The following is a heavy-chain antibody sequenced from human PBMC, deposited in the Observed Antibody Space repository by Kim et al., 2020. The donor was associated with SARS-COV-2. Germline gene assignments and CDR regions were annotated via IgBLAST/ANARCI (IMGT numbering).Heavy chain of an antibody. D-gene: IGHD3-16*01. Sequence: ASVKVSCKASGYTFTSYYMHWVRQAPGQGLGWMGIINPSGGSTSYAQKFQGRVTMTRDTSTSTVYMELSSLRSEDTAVYYCARDLRGDPLVGGMDVWGQGTTVTVSS. CDR3: ARDLRGDPLVGGMDV. CDR2: INPSGGST. V-gene: IGHV1-46*01. J-gene: IGHJ6*02. CDR1: GYTFTSYY.